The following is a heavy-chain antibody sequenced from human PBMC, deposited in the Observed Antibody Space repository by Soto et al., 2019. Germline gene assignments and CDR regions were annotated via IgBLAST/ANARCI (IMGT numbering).Heavy chain of an antibody. Sequence: GGSLRLSCAASGFTFSNYNMNWVSQAPGKGLEWVSSITGSSSYINYADSVKGRFTISRDNAKNSLYLQMNSLRAEDTAVYYCATSRGYSYGYIDYWGQGTLVTASS. V-gene: IGHV3-21*01. CDR2: ITGSSSYI. CDR1: GFTFSNYN. D-gene: IGHD5-18*01. J-gene: IGHJ4*02. CDR3: ATSRGYSYGYIDY.